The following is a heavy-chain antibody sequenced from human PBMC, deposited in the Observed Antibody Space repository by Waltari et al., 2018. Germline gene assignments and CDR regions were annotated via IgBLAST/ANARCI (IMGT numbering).Heavy chain of an antibody. D-gene: IGHD2-15*01. CDR1: GFTFSSYW. CDR3: ARDLRARRGSGGSCYS. Sequence: EVQLVESGGGLVQPGGSLRLSCAASGFTFSSYWMSWVRQSPGKGLEWVANIKQDGSEKYYVDSVKCRFTISRHNAKNSLYLQMNSLRAEDTAVYYCARDLRARRGSGGSCYSWGQGTLFTVSS. V-gene: IGHV3-7*04. J-gene: IGHJ4*02. CDR2: IKQDGSEK.